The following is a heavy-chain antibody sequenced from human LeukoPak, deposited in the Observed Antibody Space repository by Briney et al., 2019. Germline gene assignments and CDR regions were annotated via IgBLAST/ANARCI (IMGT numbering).Heavy chain of an antibody. CDR3: TRYLSGGFDS. V-gene: IGHV3-74*01. CDR2: INTDGSTT. Sequence: PGGSLGLSCVGSGFTFSSYWMLWVRQAPGKGLVWVSRINTDGSTTSYADSVKGRFTFPRDNAKNTLYLQMNSLRAEDTAVYYCTRYLSGGFDSWGQGTLVTVSS. J-gene: IGHJ4*02. D-gene: IGHD2-15*01. CDR1: GFTFSSYW.